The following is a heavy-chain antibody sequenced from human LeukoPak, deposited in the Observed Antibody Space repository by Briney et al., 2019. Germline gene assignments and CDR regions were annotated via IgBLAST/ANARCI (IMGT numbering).Heavy chain of an antibody. CDR3: AKVEQTRYYDILTGYYSVRYFDY. Sequence: PGGSLRLSCAASGFTFSSYAMSWVRQAPGKGLEWVSAISGSGGSTYYADSVKGRFTVSRDNSKNTLYLQMNGLRAEDTAVYYCAKVEQTRYYDILTGYYSVRYFDYWGQGTLVTVSS. J-gene: IGHJ4*02. CDR2: ISGSGGST. CDR1: GFTFSSYA. D-gene: IGHD3-9*01. V-gene: IGHV3-23*01.